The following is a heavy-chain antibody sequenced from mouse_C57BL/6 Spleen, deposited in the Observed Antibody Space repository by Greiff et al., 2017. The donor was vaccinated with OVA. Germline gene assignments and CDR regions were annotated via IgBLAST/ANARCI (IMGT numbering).Heavy chain of an antibody. CDR3: SREKSTTVAYFDY. V-gene: IGHV1-55*01. D-gene: IGHD1-1*01. CDR1: GYTFTSYW. Sequence: QVQLQQPGAELVKPGASVKMSCKASGYTFTSYWITWVKQRPGQGLEWIGAIYPGSGSTYYNETFKSKATLTVDTSSSTAYMQLSRLRSEDAEVDECSREKSTTVAYFDYWGQGTTLTVSS. J-gene: IGHJ2*01. CDR2: IYPGSGST.